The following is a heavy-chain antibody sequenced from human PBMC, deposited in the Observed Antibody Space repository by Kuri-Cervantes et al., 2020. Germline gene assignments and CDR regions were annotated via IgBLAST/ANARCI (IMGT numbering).Heavy chain of an antibody. CDR3: ARDSSGWENYYYYGMDV. CDR2: INPNSGGT. V-gene: IGHV1-2*02. D-gene: IGHD6-19*01. CDR1: GYTFTGYY. J-gene: IGHJ6*02. Sequence: ASVKVSCKASGYTFTGYYMHWVRQAPGQGLEWMGWINPNSGGTNYAQKFQGRVTMTRDTSISTAYMELSRLRSDDTAVYYCARDSSGWENYYYYGMDVWGQGTMVTVSS.